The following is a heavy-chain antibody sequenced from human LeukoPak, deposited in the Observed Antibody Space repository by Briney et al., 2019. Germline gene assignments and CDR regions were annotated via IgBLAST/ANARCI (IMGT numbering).Heavy chain of an antibody. J-gene: IGHJ1*01. Sequence: PGGSLRLSCSASGFNFGDYTMSWFRQAPGKGLEWVGFIRSKANGGTTEYAASVKGSFTISRDDSKTIAYLQMNSLKTEDTAVYYCTSRHSSRWYRRFSAEYLQHWGQGTLVTVSS. V-gene: IGHV3-49*03. CDR1: GFNFGDYT. D-gene: IGHD6-13*01. CDR3: TSRHSSRWYRRFSAEYLQH. CDR2: IRSKANGGTT.